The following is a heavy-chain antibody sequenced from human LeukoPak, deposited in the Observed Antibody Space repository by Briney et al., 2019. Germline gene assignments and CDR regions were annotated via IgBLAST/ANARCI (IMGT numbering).Heavy chain of an antibody. CDR1: GFTFTTYA. CDR3: AKLIAVTATDDY. J-gene: IGHJ4*02. D-gene: IGHD2-21*02. CDR2: ISGSGDNT. Sequence: PGGSLRLSCAASGFTFTTYAMSWVRQAPGKGLEWVSSISGSGDNTNYADSVKGRFTISRDNSKNTLYLQMSSLRAEDTAVYYCAKLIAVTATDDYWGQGTLVTVSS. V-gene: IGHV3-23*01.